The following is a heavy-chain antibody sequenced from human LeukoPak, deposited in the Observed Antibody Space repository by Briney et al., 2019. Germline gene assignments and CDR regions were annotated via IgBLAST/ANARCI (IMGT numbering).Heavy chain of an antibody. D-gene: IGHD2-2*01. J-gene: IGHJ6*02. V-gene: IGHV1-18*01. Sequence: ASVKVSCKASGHTFTSYGISWVRQAPGQGLEWMGWISAYNGNTNYAQKLQGRVTMTTDTSTSTAYMELRSLRSDDTAVYYCARDGNIVVVPAAMPASYYYYGMDVWGQGTTVTVSS. CDR1: GHTFTSYG. CDR3: ARDGNIVVVPAAMPASYYYYGMDV. CDR2: ISAYNGNT.